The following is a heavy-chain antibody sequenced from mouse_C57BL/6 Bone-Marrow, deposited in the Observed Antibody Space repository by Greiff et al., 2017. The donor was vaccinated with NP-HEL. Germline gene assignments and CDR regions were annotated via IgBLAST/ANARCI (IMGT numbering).Heavy chain of an antibody. J-gene: IGHJ3*01. CDR2: ISNGGGST. Sequence: EVQLVESGGGLVQPGGSLKLSCAASGFTFSDYYMYWVRQTPEKRLEWVAYISNGGGSTYYPDTVKGRFTISRDNAKNTLYLQMSRLKSEDTAMYYCARRCGKEEAWFAYWGQGTLVTVSA. V-gene: IGHV5-12*01. CDR1: GFTFSDYY. CDR3: ARRCGKEEAWFAY. D-gene: IGHD1-1*02.